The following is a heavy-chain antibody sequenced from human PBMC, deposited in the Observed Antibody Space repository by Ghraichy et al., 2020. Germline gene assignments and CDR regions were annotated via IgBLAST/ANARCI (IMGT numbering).Heavy chain of an antibody. V-gene: IGHV4-34*01. CDR1: GGSLSGYY. J-gene: IGHJ3*02. CDR2: INHSGGT. D-gene: IGHD3-3*01. CDR3: ARGLDYDFWCGNYSVAFDI. Sequence: SETLSLTCGVYGGSLSGYYLGWIRQPPGKGLEWIGEINHSGGTNFNPSLKSRVTISIDTSKNHFSLRLSSVTAADTAVYYCARGLDYDFWCGNYSVAFDIWCQGTIVTVSS.